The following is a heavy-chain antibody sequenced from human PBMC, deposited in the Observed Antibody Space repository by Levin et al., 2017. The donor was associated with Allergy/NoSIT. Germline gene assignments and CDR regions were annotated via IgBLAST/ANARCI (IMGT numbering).Heavy chain of an antibody. CDR1: GFTVSSNY. Sequence: TGGSLRLSCAASGFTVSSNYMSWVRQAPGKGLEWVSVIYSGGSTYYADSVKGRFTISRDNSKNTLYLQMNSLRAEDTAVYYCARDLTPIVGVVTAIPIGDGMDVWGQGTTVTVSS. D-gene: IGHD2-21*02. CDR3: ARDLTPIVGVVTAIPIGDGMDV. J-gene: IGHJ6*02. CDR2: IYSGGST. V-gene: IGHV3-66*01.